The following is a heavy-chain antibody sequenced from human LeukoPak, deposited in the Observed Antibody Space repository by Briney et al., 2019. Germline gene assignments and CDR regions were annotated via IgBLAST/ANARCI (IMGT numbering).Heavy chain of an antibody. J-gene: IGHJ3*02. Sequence: GESLKISCQGSGYSFSSYWIGWVRQMPGKGLEWMGIIYPGDSDTTYSPSFQGQVTISADKSISTAYLQWSSLKASDSAMYYCGRIPAAGSLKGSFDIWGQGIMVTVSS. CDR3: GRIPAAGSLKGSFDI. D-gene: IGHD6-13*01. CDR2: IYPGDSDT. V-gene: IGHV5-51*01. CDR1: GYSFSSYW.